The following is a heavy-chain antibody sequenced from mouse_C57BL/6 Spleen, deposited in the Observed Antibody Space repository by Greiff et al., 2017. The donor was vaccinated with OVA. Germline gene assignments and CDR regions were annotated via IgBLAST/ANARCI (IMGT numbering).Heavy chain of an antibody. D-gene: IGHD4-1*01. Sequence: EVQLQQSGPELVKPGASVKISCKASGYTFTDYYMNWVKQSHGKSLEWIGDINPNNGGTSYNQKFKGKATLTVDKSSSTAYMELRSLTSEDSVVYYCASGTDFDYWGQGTTLTVSS. CDR1: GYTFTDYY. CDR3: ASGTDFDY. CDR2: INPNNGGT. V-gene: IGHV1-26*01. J-gene: IGHJ2*01.